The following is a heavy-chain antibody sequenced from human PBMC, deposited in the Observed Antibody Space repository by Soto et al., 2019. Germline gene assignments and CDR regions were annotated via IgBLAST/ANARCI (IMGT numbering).Heavy chain of an antibody. CDR2: INPSGGST. CDR1: GYTFTSYY. Sequence: QVQLVQSGAEVKKPGASVKVSCKASGYTFTSYYMHWVRQAPGQGLEWMGIINPSGGSTSYAQKFKGRVTMTRDTSTSTVYMELSSLRSEDTAVYYCARDTYYYGSGSTRDYYYMDVWGKGTTVTVSS. CDR3: ARDTYYYGSGSTRDYYYMDV. V-gene: IGHV1-46*03. J-gene: IGHJ6*03. D-gene: IGHD3-10*01.